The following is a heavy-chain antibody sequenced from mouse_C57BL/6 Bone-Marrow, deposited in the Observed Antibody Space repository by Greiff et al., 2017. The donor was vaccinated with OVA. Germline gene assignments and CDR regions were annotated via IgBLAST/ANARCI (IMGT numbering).Heavy chain of an antibody. V-gene: IGHV1-72*01. CDR1: GYTFTSYW. CDR3: ARSYYSNYVFAY. CDR2: IAPNSGGT. D-gene: IGHD2-5*01. J-gene: IGHJ3*01. Sequence: QVQLQQPGAELVKPGASVKLSCKASGYTFTSYWMHWVKQRPGRGLAWIGRIAPNSGGTKYNEKFKSKATLTVDKPSSTAYMQLSSLTSEDSAVYYCARSYYSNYVFAYWGQGTLVTVSA.